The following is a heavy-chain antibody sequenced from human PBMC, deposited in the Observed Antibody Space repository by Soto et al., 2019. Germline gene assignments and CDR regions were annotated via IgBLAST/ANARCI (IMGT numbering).Heavy chain of an antibody. D-gene: IGHD3-22*01. CDR2: IIPIFGTA. CDR1: GGTFSSYA. J-gene: IGHJ4*02. V-gene: IGHV1-69*01. Sequence: QVQLVQSGAEVKPPGSSVKVSCKASGGTFSSYAISWVRQAPGQGLEWMAGIIPIFGTANYAQKFQGRVTITADESTTTAYMELSSLRSEDTAVYYCAREDYYDNSDRMRIYFDYWGQGTLFTVSS. CDR3: AREDYYDNSDRMRIYFDY.